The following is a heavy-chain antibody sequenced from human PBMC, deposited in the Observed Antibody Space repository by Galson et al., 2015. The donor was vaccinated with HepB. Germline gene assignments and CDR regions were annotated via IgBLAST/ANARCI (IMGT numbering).Heavy chain of an antibody. CDR1: GFTFSSYA. V-gene: IGHV3-64D*08. D-gene: IGHD1-1*01. J-gene: IGHJ4*02. CDR2: ISSNGGST. Sequence: SLRLSCAASGFTFSSYAIHWVRQAPGEGLEYVSGISSNGGSTYYADSVKGRFTISRDNSKNTLYLQMSSLTPEDTAVYYCAKCTRSQPGRYFDYWGQGTLVTVSS. CDR3: AKCTRSQPGRYFDY.